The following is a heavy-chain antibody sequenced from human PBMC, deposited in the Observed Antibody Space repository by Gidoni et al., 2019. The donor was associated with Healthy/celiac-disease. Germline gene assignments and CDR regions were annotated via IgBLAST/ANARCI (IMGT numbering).Heavy chain of an antibody. CDR2: IYYSGST. CDR1: GGSISSSSYY. V-gene: IGHV4-39*01. CDR3: ASLRTLKVPLIDY. J-gene: IGHJ4*02. D-gene: IGHD1-1*01. Sequence: QLQLQESGPGLVKPSETLSLTCTVPGGSISSSSYYWGWIRQPPGKGLEWIGSIYYSGSTYYNPSLKSRVTISVDTSKNQFSLKLSSVTAADTAVYYCASLRTLKVPLIDYWGQGTLVTVSS.